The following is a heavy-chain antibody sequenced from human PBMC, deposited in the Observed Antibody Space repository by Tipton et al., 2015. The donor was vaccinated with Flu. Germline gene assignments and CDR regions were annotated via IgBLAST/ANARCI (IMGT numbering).Heavy chain of an antibody. CDR1: GYSITDGYY. CDR2: IFHSGIT. D-gene: IGHD6-13*01. CDR3: ARGSQQLAIDP. Sequence: PGLVKPSETLSLTCAVSGYSITDGYYCGWIRQPPGKGLEWIGTIFHSGITDYNPSLKSRVTMSVDTSANQFSLKLSSVTAADTAVYYCARGSQQLAIDPWGQGTLVTVSS. V-gene: IGHV4-38-2*01. J-gene: IGHJ5*02.